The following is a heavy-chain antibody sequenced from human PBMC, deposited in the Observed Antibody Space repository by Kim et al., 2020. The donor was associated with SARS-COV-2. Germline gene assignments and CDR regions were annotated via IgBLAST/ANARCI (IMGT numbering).Heavy chain of an antibody. D-gene: IGHD3-10*01. V-gene: IGHV4-34*01. CDR2: INHSGST. J-gene: IGHJ4*01. CDR1: GGSFSGYY. CDR3: ARRRLRITMVRGVYYFDY. Sequence: SETLSLTCAVYGGSFSGYYWSWIRQPPGKGLEWVGEINHSGSTNYNPSLKSRVTISVDTSKNQFSLTLSSVTAADTAASYCARRRLRITMVRGVYYFDY.